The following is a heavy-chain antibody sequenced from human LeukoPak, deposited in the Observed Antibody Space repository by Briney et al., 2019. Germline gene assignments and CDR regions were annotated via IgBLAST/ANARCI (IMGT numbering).Heavy chain of an antibody. CDR1: GGSISSYY. Sequence: NPSETLSLTCTVSGGSISSYYWSWIRQPPGKGLEWIGYIYYSGSTNYNPSLKSRVTISVDTSKNQFSLKLSSVTAADTAVYYCARSYSSGLSYFDYWGQGTLVAVSS. CDR2: IYYSGST. D-gene: IGHD3-22*01. V-gene: IGHV4-59*12. J-gene: IGHJ4*02. CDR3: ARSYSSGLSYFDY.